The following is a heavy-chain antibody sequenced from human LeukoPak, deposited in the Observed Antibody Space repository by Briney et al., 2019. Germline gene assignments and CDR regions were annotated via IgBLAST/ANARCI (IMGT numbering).Heavy chain of an antibody. CDR3: ARVEPADYGDYVGAFDY. Sequence: GGSLRLSCAASGFTFSNYGMHWVRQAPGKGLEWVALISTDGSKTYYADSLKGRFTISRDNSKNTLYLQMNSLRAEDTAVYYCARVEPADYGDYVGAFDYWGQGTLVTVSS. CDR1: GFTFSNYG. CDR2: ISTDGSKT. D-gene: IGHD4-17*01. V-gene: IGHV3-30*03. J-gene: IGHJ4*02.